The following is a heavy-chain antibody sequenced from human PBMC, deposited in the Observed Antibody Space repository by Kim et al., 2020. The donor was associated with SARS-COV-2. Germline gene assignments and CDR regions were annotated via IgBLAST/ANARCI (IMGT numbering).Heavy chain of an antibody. D-gene: IGHD2-2*01. V-gene: IGHV4-34*01. Sequence: SETLSLTCAVYGGSFSGYYWSWIRQPPGKGLEWIGEINHSGSTNYNPSLKSRVTISVDTSKNQFSLKLSSVTAADTAVYYCARSPLDHRVVPAATFDYWGQGTLVTVSS. CDR2: INHSGST. J-gene: IGHJ4*02. CDR1: GGSFSGYY. CDR3: ARSPLDHRVVPAATFDY.